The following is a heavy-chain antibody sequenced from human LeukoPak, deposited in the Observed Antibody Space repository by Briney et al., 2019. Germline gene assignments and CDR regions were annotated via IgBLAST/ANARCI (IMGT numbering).Heavy chain of an antibody. V-gene: IGHV3-21*01. CDR1: GFTFSSYS. D-gene: IGHD2-2*01. J-gene: IGHJ6*04. Sequence: GGSLRLSCAASGFTFSSYSMNWVRQAPGKGLEWVSSISSSSSYIYYAGSVKGRFTISRDNAKNSLYLQMNSLRAEDTAVYYCARDLQYQLPGMDVWGKGTTVTVSS. CDR2: ISSSSSYI. CDR3: ARDLQYQLPGMDV.